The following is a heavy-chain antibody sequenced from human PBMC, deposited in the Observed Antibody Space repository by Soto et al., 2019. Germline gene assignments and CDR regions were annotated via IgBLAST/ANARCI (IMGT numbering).Heavy chain of an antibody. CDR1: GLSLSTSGVG. CDR2: IYWNDDK. CDR3: AHRVPYVFWSGYWLG. J-gene: IGHJ1*01. Sequence: TLTLTFTFSGLSLSTSGVGVGWIRQHPGKALEWLALIYWNDDKRYSPSLKSRLTITKDTSKNQVVLTMTNMDPVDTATYYFAHRVPYVFWSGYWLGWGEGTLGTVSS. V-gene: IGHV2-5*01. D-gene: IGHD3-3*01.